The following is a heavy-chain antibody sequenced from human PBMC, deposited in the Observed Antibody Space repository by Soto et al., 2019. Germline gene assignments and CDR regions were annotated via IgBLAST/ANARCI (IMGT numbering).Heavy chain of an antibody. J-gene: IGHJ4*02. V-gene: IGHV3-30*18. D-gene: IGHD3-22*01. Sequence: QVQLVESGGGVVQPGRSLRLSCAASGFTFSSYGMHWVRQAPGKGLEWVAVISYDGSNKYYADSVKGRFTISRDNSKNTLYLQMNSLRAEDTAVYYCAKDDSSGYYYYWGQGTLVTVSS. CDR2: ISYDGSNK. CDR3: AKDDSSGYYYY. CDR1: GFTFSSYG.